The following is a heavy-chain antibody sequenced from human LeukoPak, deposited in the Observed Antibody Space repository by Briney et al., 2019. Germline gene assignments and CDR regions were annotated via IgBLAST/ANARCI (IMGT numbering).Heavy chain of an antibody. D-gene: IGHD1-26*01. CDR1: GGSINSYY. CDR3: ARAVGATTLAY. V-gene: IGHV4-59*01. CDR2: IYYSGST. J-gene: IGHJ4*02. Sequence: PSETLSLTCTVSGGSINSYYWSWIRQPPGKGLEWIGYIYYSGSTNYNPSLKSRVTISVDTSKNQFSLKVTSVTAADTAVCYCARAVGATTLAYWGQGTLVTVSS.